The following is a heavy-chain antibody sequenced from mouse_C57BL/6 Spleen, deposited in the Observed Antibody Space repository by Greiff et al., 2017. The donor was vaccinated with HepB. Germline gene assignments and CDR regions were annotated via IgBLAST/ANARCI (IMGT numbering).Heavy chain of an antibody. CDR3: AKREGHYDGSSYWYFDV. D-gene: IGHD1-1*01. Sequence: EVQLQQSVAELVRPGASVKLSCTASGFNIKNSYMHWVKQRPEQGLEWIGRIDPANGNTKYAPKFQGKATITADTSSNTAYLQLSSLTSEDTAIYYCAKREGHYDGSSYWYFDVWGTGTTVTVSS. CDR2: IDPANGNT. J-gene: IGHJ1*03. CDR1: GFNIKNSY. V-gene: IGHV14-3*01.